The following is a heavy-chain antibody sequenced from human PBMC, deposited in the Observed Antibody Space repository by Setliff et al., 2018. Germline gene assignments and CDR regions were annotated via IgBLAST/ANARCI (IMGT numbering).Heavy chain of an antibody. CDR1: GYSFTSYW. CDR3: ARVGQQLVYYYYGMDV. CDR2: IYPGDSDT. J-gene: IGHJ6*02. D-gene: IGHD6-13*01. V-gene: IGHV5-51*01. Sequence: GESLKISCKGSGYSFTSYWIGWVRQMPGKGLKWMGIIYPGDSDTRYSPSFQGQVTISADKSISTAYLQWSSLKASDTAMYYCARVGQQLVYYYYGMDVWGQGTTVTVSS.